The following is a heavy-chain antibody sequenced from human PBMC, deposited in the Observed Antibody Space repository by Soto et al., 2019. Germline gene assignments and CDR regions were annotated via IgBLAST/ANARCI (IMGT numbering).Heavy chain of an antibody. V-gene: IGHV3-48*01. CDR3: ARLGYCSGGSCYPIDY. D-gene: IGHD2-15*01. J-gene: IGHJ4*02. CDR2: ISSSSSTI. CDR1: GFTFSSYS. Sequence: EVQLVESGGGLVQPGGSLRLSCAASGFTFSSYSMNWVRQAPGKGLEWVSYISSSSSTIYYADSVKGRFTISRDNAKNSLYLQMNCLRAEDTAVYYCARLGYCSGGSCYPIDYWGQGTLVTVSS.